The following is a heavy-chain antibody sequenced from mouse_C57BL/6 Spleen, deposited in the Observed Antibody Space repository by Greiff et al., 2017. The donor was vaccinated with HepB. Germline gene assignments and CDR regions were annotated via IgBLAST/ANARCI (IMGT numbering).Heavy chain of an antibody. J-gene: IGHJ2*01. CDR3: ASCATTVYAHFDY. D-gene: IGHD1-1*01. CDR2: IYPTDGGT. Sequence: VQLQQSDAELVKPGSSVKLSCKASGYTFTDYTMHWVKQRPKQGLEWIGYIYPTDGGTNYNQKFKDKATLTAYKSSSTAYMQLSSLTSEDSAVYSCASCATTVYAHFDYWGQGTTLTVSS. V-gene: IGHV1-78*01. CDR1: GYTFTDYT.